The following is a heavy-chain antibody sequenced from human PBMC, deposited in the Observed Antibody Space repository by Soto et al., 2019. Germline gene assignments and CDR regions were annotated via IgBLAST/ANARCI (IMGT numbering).Heavy chain of an antibody. J-gene: IGHJ3*02. CDR3: ARRRSGIAAKYDAFDI. V-gene: IGHV5-10-1*01. CDR2: IDPSDSYT. D-gene: IGHD6-13*01. CDR1: GYSFTSYW. Sequence: XESLKISCKGSGYSFTSYWISWVRRMPGKGLEWMGRIDPSDSYTNYSPSFQGHVTISADKSISTAYLQWSSLKASDTAMYYCARRRSGIAAKYDAFDIWGQGTMVTVS.